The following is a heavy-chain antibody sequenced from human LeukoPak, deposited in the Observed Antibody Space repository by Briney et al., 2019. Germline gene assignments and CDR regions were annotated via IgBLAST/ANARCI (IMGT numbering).Heavy chain of an antibody. CDR2: INHGGST. V-gene: IGHV4-34*01. CDR3: ARGPHCRGGSRYSPAFDY. Sequence: KASETLSLTCAVYGGSFSGYYWSWIRQPPGKGLEWIGEINHGGSTNYNPSLKSRVTMSVDTSKNQVSLKVTSVTAADTAVYYCARGPHCRGGSRYSPAFDYWGQGTLVSVSS. CDR1: GGSFSGYY. J-gene: IGHJ4*02. D-gene: IGHD2-15*01.